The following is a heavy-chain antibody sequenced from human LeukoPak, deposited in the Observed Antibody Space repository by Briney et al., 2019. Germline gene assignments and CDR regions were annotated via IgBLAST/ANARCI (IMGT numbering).Heavy chain of an antibody. Sequence: PGGSLRLSCAASGFTVSSNYMSWVRQAPGKGLEWVSLIYSGGSTYYADSVKGRFTISRDNSKNTLYLQMNSLRAEDTAVYYCAIAHDSSGYYYGSWGQGTLVTVSS. D-gene: IGHD3-22*01. V-gene: IGHV3-53*01. J-gene: IGHJ4*02. CDR2: IYSGGST. CDR3: AIAHDSSGYYYGS. CDR1: GFTVSSNY.